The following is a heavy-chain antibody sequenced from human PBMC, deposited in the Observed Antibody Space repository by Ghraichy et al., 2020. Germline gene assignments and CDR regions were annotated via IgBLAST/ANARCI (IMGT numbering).Heavy chain of an antibody. V-gene: IGHV3-21*01. CDR3: ARTYYYESSAYYFDY. D-gene: IGHD3-22*01. Sequence: GVLNISCAASGFTISDYSLNWLRQAPGKGLEWVSSLSTAGNYIYYADSVKGRFTISRDNAKNSLNLQMNSLRAEDMAVYYCARTYYYESSAYYFDYWGQGTLVTVSS. J-gene: IGHJ4*02. CDR1: GFTISDYS. CDR2: LSTAGNYI.